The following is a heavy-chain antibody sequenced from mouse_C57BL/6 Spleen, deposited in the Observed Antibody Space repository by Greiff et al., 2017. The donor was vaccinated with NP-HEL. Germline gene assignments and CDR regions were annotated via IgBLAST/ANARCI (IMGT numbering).Heavy chain of an antibody. J-gene: IGHJ2*01. CDR3: ARWYYSNSNFDY. D-gene: IGHD2-5*01. CDR2: INPSTGGT. V-gene: IGHV1-42*01. Sequence: VQLQQSGPELVKPGASVKISCKASGYSFTGYYMNWVKQSPEKSLELIGEINPSTGGTTYNQKFKAKATLTVDKSSRTAYMQLKSLTSEDSAVYYCARWYYSNSNFDYWGQGTTLTVSS. CDR1: GYSFTGYY.